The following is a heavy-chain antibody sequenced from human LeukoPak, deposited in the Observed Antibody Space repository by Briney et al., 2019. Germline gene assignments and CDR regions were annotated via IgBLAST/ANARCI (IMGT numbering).Heavy chain of an antibody. CDR2: IYTSGST. CDR3: ARGGSFNYDSSGYYYVGAFDI. D-gene: IGHD3-22*01. J-gene: IGHJ3*02. Sequence: PSEALSLTCTVSGGSISSYYWSWIRQPAGKGLEWIGRIYTSGSTNYNPSLKSRVTMSVDTSKNQFSLKLSSVTAADTAVYYCARGGSFNYDSSGYYYVGAFDIWGQGTMVTVSS. CDR1: GGSISSYY. V-gene: IGHV4-4*07.